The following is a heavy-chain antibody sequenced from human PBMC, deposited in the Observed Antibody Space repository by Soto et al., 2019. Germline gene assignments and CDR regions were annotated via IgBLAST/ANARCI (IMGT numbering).Heavy chain of an antibody. D-gene: IGHD3-9*01. Sequence: PGGSLRLSCAASGFTFSSYAMSWVRQAPGKGLEWVSAISGSGGSTYYADSVKGRFTISRDNSKNTLYLQMNSLRAEDTAVYYCAKSPDYDSFTGYYSDYWGQGSLVTVSS. J-gene: IGHJ4*02. CDR2: ISGSGGST. CDR1: GFTFSSYA. CDR3: AKSPDYDSFTGYYSDY. V-gene: IGHV3-23*01.